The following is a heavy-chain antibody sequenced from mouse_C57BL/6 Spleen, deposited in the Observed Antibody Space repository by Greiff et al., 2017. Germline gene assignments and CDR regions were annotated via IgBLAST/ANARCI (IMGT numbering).Heavy chain of an antibody. J-gene: IGHJ3*01. V-gene: IGHV1-9*01. CDR2: ILPGTGST. Sequence: QVQLQQSGAELMKPGASVKLSCKATGYTFTGYWIEWVKQRPGHGLEWIGEILPGTGSTTYNEKFKGKATLTADTSSNTAYMQLSSLTTEDSAIYYCARFCDSAWFAYWGQGTLVTVSA. CDR3: ARFCDSAWFAY. CDR1: GYTFTGYW. D-gene: IGHD2-4*01.